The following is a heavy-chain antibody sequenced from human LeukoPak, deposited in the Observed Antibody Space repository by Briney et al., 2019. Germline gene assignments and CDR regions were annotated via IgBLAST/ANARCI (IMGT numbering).Heavy chain of an antibody. CDR3: ARTNYYDSSGYYPNYYYYYMDV. J-gene: IGHJ6*03. CDR1: GGSISSYY. D-gene: IGHD3-22*01. Sequence: SETLSLTCTVSGGSISSYYWSWIRQPAGKGLEWIGRIYTSGSTNYNPSLKSRVTMSVDTSKNQFSLKLSSVTAADTAVYYCARTNYYDSSGYYPNYYYYYMDVWGKGTTVTVSS. CDR2: IYTSGST. V-gene: IGHV4-4*07.